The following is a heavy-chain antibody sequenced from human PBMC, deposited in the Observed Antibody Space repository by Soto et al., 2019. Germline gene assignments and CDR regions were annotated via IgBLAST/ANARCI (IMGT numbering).Heavy chain of an antibody. Sequence: QGQLVQSGPEAKKPGASVKVSCKASGYTFSRYGISWGRQAPGQGLEWMGWISGYNGDTKYAQKVQGRVTMSIDTTTYTAYMELVSLKSGGTAIYYCAKNGQPPYYYYVMDVWGQGTTVTVSS. D-gene: IGHD2-8*01. CDR2: ISGYNGDT. J-gene: IGHJ6*02. CDR3: AKNGQPPYYYYVMDV. V-gene: IGHV1-18*01. CDR1: GYTFSRYG.